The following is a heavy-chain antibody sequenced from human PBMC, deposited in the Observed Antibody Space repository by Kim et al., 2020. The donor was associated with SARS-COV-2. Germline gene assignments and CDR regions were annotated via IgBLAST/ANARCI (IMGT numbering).Heavy chain of an antibody. CDR2: DKT. J-gene: IGHJ4*02. V-gene: IGHV3-66*01. D-gene: IGHD6-13*01. Sequence: DKTYCVESVKGRLTISRHNSKNTLYLQMSSRRVEDTAVYYCATNLAAAGVVWGQGTLVTVSS. CDR3: ATNLAAAGVV.